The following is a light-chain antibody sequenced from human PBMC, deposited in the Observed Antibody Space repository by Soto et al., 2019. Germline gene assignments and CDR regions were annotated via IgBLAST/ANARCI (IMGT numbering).Light chain of an antibody. J-gene: IGKJ1*01. Sequence: EILLTQSPGTLSLSPGERATLSCRTSQTVGSTYLAWYQQKPGQAPRLLIYEASRRATGIPGRFSGSGSGTDFTLTISTLEPEDFATYYCQQYNSFIWTFGQGTKVDIK. V-gene: IGKV3-20*01. CDR3: QQYNSFIWT. CDR2: EAS. CDR1: QTVGSTY.